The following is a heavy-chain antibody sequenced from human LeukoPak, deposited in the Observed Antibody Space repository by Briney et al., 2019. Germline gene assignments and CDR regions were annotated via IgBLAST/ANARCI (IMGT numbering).Heavy chain of an antibody. Sequence: SETLSLTCTVSGGSIRSYYWSWIRQPPGKGLEWIGYIYYSGSTSYNPSLKSRVIISADTSKNQFSLKLTSVTAADTAVYYCARVGSRGNAFDIWGQGTMVTVSS. V-gene: IGHV4-59*01. CDR1: GGSIRSYY. CDR3: ARVGSRGNAFDI. D-gene: IGHD1-26*01. CDR2: IYYSGST. J-gene: IGHJ3*02.